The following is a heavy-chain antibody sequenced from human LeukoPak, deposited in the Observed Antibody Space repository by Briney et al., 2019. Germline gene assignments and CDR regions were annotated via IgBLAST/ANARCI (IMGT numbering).Heavy chain of an antibody. Sequence: GGSLRLSCAASGFTFSNAWMSWVRQAPGKGLEWVSRIKSKTDGDTTDYAAPVTGRFTISRDDSKNTLYLQMNSLKTEDTAVYYCTCSDYPIDYWGQGTLVTVSS. CDR1: GFTFSNAW. D-gene: IGHD4-17*01. CDR2: IKSKTDGDTT. J-gene: IGHJ4*02. CDR3: TCSDYPIDY. V-gene: IGHV3-15*01.